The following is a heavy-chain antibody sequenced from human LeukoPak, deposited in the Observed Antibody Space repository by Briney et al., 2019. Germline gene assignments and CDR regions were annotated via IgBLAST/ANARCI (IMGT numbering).Heavy chain of an antibody. CDR3: VKDKERYSSNWYFDY. CDR1: GFTFSSYA. J-gene: IGHJ4*02. CDR2: ISSNGGST. D-gene: IGHD6-13*01. Sequence: QPGGSLRLSCSASGFTFSSYAMHWVRQAPGKGLEYVSAISSNGGSTNYADSVKGRFTISRDNSKNTLYLQMSSLRADDTAVYYCVKDKERYSSNWYFDYWGQGTQVTVSS. V-gene: IGHV3-64D*06.